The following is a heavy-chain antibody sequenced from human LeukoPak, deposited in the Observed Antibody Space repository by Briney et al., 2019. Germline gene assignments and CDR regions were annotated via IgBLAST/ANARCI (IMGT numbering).Heavy chain of an antibody. CDR1: GLTFSSYG. V-gene: IGHV3-23*01. CDR2: ITGGGGTT. Sequence: PGGSLRLSCEASGLTFSSYGMSWVRQAPGKGLQWVSAITGGGGTTYYADSVKGRFTISRDNSKNMLYLQMNSLRAEDTAVYYCAKMQGYFDYWGQGTLVTVSS. CDR3: AKMQGYFDY. J-gene: IGHJ4*02.